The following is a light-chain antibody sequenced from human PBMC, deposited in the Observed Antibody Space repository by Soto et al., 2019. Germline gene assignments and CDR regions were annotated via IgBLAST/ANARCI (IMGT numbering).Light chain of an antibody. J-gene: IGKJ1*01. Sequence: EIVLTQSPGTLSLSPGERATLSCRASQSVSSSYLAWYQQKPGQAPRLLIYGASSRATGIPDRFSCSGSGTDFTLTSSRLEPEDFSVYYCQQYGSSPTTCGQGTKVEIK. CDR1: QSVSSSY. CDR3: QQYGSSPTT. V-gene: IGKV3-20*01. CDR2: GAS.